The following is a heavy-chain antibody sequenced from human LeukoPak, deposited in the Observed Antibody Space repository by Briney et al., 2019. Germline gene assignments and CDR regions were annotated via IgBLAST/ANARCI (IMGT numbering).Heavy chain of an antibody. CDR1: GFTFSSCG. V-gene: IGHV3-30*02. CDR3: ARDYGGSSPFDY. J-gene: IGHJ4*02. Sequence: PGGSLRLSCAASGFTFSSCGMHWVRQAPGKGLEWVAFIRYDGSNKYYADSVKGRFTISRDNSKNTLYLQMNSLRAEDTAVYYCARDYGGSSPFDYWGQGTLVTVSS. D-gene: IGHD4-23*01. CDR2: IRYDGSNK.